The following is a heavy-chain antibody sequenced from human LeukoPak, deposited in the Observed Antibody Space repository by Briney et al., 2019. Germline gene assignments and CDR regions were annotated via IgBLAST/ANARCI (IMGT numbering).Heavy chain of an antibody. V-gene: IGHV7-4-1*02. CDR1: GYTFTSYA. CDR3: ARDSGSSTLPRRELDY. Sequence: ASVKVSCKASGYTFTSYAMNWVRQAPGQGLEWMGWINTNTGNPTYAQGFTGRFVFSLDTSVSTAYLQISSLKAEDTAVYYCARDSGSSTLPRRELDYWGQGTLVTVSS. CDR2: INTNTGNP. J-gene: IGHJ4*02. D-gene: IGHD2-15*01.